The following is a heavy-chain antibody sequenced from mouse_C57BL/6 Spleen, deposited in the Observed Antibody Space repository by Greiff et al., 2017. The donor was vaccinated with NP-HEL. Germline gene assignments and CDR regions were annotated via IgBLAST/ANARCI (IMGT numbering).Heavy chain of an antibody. V-gene: IGHV1-15*01. D-gene: IGHD2-3*01. CDR3: TRSDGYYVWYFDV. J-gene: IGHJ1*03. CDR1: GYTFTDYE. Sequence: QVQLQQSGAELVRPGASVTLSCKASGYTFTDYEMHWVKQTPVHGLEWIGAIDPETGGTAYNQKFKGKAILTADKSSSTAYMELRSLTSEDSAVYYGTRSDGYYVWYFDVWGTGTTVTVSS. CDR2: IDPETGGT.